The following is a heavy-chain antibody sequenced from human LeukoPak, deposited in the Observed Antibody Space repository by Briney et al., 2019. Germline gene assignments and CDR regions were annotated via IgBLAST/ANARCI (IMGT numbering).Heavy chain of an antibody. Sequence: KSGGSLRLSCAASGFTFSSYSMNWVRQAPGKGLEWVSSISSSSSYIYYADSVKGRFTISRDNAKNSLYLQMNSLRAEDTAVYYCARGPAANFDYWGQGTLVTVSS. V-gene: IGHV3-21*01. CDR3: ARGPAANFDY. CDR1: GFTFSSYS. D-gene: IGHD2-2*01. J-gene: IGHJ4*02. CDR2: ISSSSSYI.